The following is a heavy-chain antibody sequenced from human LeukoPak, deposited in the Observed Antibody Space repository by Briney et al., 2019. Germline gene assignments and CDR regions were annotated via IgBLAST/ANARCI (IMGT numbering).Heavy chain of an antibody. V-gene: IGHV4-34*01. CDR3: ARGYKATGFDP. CDR2: INHSGST. CDR1: GGSFSGYY. J-gene: IGHJ5*02. Sequence: SETLSLTCAVYGGSFSGYYWSWIRQPPGKGPEWIGEINHSGSTNYNPSLKSRVTISVDTSKNQFSLKLSSVTAADTAVYYCARGYKATGFDPWGQGTLVTVSS. D-gene: IGHD5-24*01.